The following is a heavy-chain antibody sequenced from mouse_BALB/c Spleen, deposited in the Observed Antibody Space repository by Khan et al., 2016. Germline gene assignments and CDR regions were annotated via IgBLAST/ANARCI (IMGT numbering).Heavy chain of an antibody. CDR1: GYNFTSYW. J-gene: IGHJ1*01. D-gene: IGHD1-1*01. CDR3: ARAALSYGSSYWYFDV. V-gene: IGHV1-55*01. CDR2: IYPGSGST. Sequence: QVQLQQPGAELVKPGTSVKLSCKASGYNFTSYWINWVKLRPGQGLEWIGDIYPGSGSTNYYEKFKSKATLTVDTSSSTAYMQLSSLASEDSALYYCARAALSYGSSYWYFDVWGAGTTVTVSS.